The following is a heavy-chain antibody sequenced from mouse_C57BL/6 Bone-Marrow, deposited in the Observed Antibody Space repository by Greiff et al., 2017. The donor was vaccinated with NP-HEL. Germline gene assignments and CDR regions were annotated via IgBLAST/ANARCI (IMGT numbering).Heavy chain of an antibody. Sequence: QVQLKESGPGLVQPSQRLSITCTVSGFSLTSYGVHWVRQSPGKGLEWLGVIWSGGSTDYNAAFISRLSISKDNSKSQVFFKMNSLQADDTAIYYCARNSPSPAWFAYWGQGTLVTVSA. CDR3: ARNSPSPAWFAY. CDR1: GFSLTSYG. V-gene: IGHV2-2*01. J-gene: IGHJ3*01. CDR2: IWSGGST.